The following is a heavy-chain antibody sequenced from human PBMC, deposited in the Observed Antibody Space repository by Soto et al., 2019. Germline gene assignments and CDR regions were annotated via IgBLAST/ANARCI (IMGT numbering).Heavy chain of an antibody. CDR2: ISAYNGNT. Sequence: GASVKVSCKASGYTFTSYGISWVRQAPGQGLEWMGWISAYNGNTNYAQKLQGRVTMTTDTSTSTAYMELRSLRSDDTAVYYCARDRHCGSGGTNWFDPWGQGTLVTVSS. D-gene: IGHD3-10*01. J-gene: IGHJ5*02. CDR3: ARDRHCGSGGTNWFDP. CDR1: GYTFTSYG. V-gene: IGHV1-18*01.